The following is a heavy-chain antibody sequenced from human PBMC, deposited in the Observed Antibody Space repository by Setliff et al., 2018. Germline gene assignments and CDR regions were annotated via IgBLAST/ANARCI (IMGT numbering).Heavy chain of an antibody. Sequence: RESLKISCKGSGYSFTSYWIGWVRQMPGKGLEWMGIIYPGNSATKYSPSFQGQVTMSADKSISTAYLQWSSLKASDTAIYYCARVGDYMGFYYNYYMDVWGKGATVTVSS. CDR3: ARVGDYMGFYYNYYMDV. D-gene: IGHD3-10*01. CDR1: GYSFTSYW. J-gene: IGHJ6*03. CDR2: IYPGNSAT. V-gene: IGHV5-51*01.